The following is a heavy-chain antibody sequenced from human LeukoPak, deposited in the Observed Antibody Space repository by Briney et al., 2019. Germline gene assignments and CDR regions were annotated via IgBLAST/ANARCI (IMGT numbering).Heavy chain of an antibody. CDR3: ASCSGRSGDRDDAFDI. D-gene: IGHD3-10*02. J-gene: IGHJ3*02. V-gene: IGHV1-2*02. Sequence: EASVKVSCKASGYTFTGYYMHWVRQAPGQGLEWMGWINPNSGGTNYAQKFQGRVTLTRDTSISTAYMELSSLRSEDTAVYYCASCSGRSGDRDDAFDIWGQGTMVTVSS. CDR1: GYTFTGYY. CDR2: INPNSGGT.